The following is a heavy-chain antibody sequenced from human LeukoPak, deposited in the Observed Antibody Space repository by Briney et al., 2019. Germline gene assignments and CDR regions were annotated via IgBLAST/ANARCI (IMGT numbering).Heavy chain of an antibody. CDR2: IIPPLDIS. CDR1: GGTFSSYA. J-gene: IGHJ4*02. CDR3: ALQPHYYDSNGFLPLGY. D-gene: IGHD3-22*01. Sequence: ASVNVSCKASGGTFSSYAINWVRQAPGHGLEWMGKIIPPLDISNYAQKFQGRVTITADKSTRTAYMELNSLRSEDTAVYFCALQPHYYDSNGFLPLGYWGQGTLVTVSS. V-gene: IGHV1-69*04.